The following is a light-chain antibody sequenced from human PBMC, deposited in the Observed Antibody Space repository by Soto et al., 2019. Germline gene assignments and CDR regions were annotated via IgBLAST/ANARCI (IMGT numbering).Light chain of an antibody. CDR1: NIGDKH. V-gene: IGLV3-21*04. CDR3: QVWDIMTDNYV. CDR2: YDS. Sequence: SYELTQPPSVSVAPEKTATITCGGDNIGDKHVHWYRQKPGQAPVLLISYDSDRPSGIPERFSGSNSGNTATLTISRVEAGDEADYYCQVWDIMTDNYVFGGGTKVTVL. J-gene: IGLJ1*01.